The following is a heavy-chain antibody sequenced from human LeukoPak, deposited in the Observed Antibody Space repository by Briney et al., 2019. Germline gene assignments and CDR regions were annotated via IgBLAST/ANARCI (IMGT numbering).Heavy chain of an antibody. CDR1: GGSINSYY. D-gene: IGHD6-19*01. J-gene: IGHJ2*01. V-gene: IGHV4-59*01. CDR3: ARAPVARPPYRYFDL. Sequence: PSETLSLTCTVSGGSINSYYWSWIRQPPGRGLEWIGYIYYSGSTNYNPSLKSRVTISVDTSKNQFSLKLSSVTAADTAVYYCARAPVARPPYRYFDLWGRGTLVTVSS. CDR2: IYYSGST.